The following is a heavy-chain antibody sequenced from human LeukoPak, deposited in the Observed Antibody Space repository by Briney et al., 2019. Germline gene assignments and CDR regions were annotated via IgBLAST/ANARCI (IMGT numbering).Heavy chain of an antibody. D-gene: IGHD4-17*01. J-gene: IGHJ4*02. Sequence: GGSLRLSCAASGFTFSGYELNWVRQAPGKGLEWVSYISTTCTTVSYADSVKGRFTISRDNVKNSLYLQMNSLRDEDTAVYYCARGGDYGDYVDFAYWGQGTLVTVSS. CDR1: GFTFSGYE. CDR2: ISTTCTTV. V-gene: IGHV3-48*03. CDR3: ARGGDYGDYVDFAY.